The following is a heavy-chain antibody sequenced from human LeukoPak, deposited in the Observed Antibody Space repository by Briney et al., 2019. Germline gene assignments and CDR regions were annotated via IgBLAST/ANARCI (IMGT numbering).Heavy chain of an antibody. CDR3: ARGVLLYMTTVTTEESGGMDV. V-gene: IGHV4-34*01. CDR2: INHSGST. Sequence: PSETLSLTCAVYGGSFSGYYWSWIRQPPGKGLEWIGEINHSGSTNYNPSLKSRVTISVDTSKNQFSLKLSSVTAADTAVYYCARGVLLYMTTVTTEESGGMDVWGQGTTVTVSS. D-gene: IGHD4-17*01. J-gene: IGHJ6*02. CDR1: GGSFSGYY.